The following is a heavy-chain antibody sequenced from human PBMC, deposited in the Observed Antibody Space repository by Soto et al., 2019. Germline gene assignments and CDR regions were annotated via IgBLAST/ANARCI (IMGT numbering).Heavy chain of an antibody. V-gene: IGHV3-66*01. CDR1: GLTVSTNP. Sequence: EVQLVESGGGLVQPGGSLRLSCAASGLTVSTNPMSWVRQAPGKGLEWVSVIYTGGGTHYADSVKGRFTISRYISKNTVNLQMNSLRPEDTAVYYCSRDGSGHWGQGTLVTVSS. CDR3: SRDGSGH. D-gene: IGHD1-1*01. J-gene: IGHJ4*02. CDR2: IYTGGGT.